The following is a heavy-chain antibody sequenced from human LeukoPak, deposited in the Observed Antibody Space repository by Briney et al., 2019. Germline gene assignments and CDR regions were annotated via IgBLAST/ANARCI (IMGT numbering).Heavy chain of an antibody. CDR2: INYSGSI. CDR3: ARQALNNYYEPFDF. CDR1: GGSISSYY. Sequence: PSETLSLTCTVSGGSISSYYWSWIRQPPGKGLEWIGYINYSGSINYNPSLKSRVTISVDTSKNQVSLKLSSVTAADTAVYYCARQALNNYYEPFDFWGQGTLVTVSS. V-gene: IGHV4-59*01. D-gene: IGHD3-22*01. J-gene: IGHJ4*02.